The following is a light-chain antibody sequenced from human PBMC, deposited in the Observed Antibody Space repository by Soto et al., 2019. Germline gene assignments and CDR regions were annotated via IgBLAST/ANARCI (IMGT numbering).Light chain of an antibody. CDR2: DAS. CDR1: ESVSSSY. Sequence: EIVLTQSPGTLSLSPGERATLSCRASESVSSSYLAWYQQKPGQAPRLLIYDASSRATGIPDRFSGSGSGTDITLTISRLEPEDFAVYYCQQYGSSPWTFGQGTKVEV. J-gene: IGKJ1*01. CDR3: QQYGSSPWT. V-gene: IGKV3-20*01.